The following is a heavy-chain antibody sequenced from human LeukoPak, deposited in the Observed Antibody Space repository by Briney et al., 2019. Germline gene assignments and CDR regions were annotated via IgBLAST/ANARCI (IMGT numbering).Heavy chain of an antibody. CDR3: ARDRRWELLRASAFDI. CDR1: GGTFSSYA. Sequence: SVKVSCKASGGTFSSYAISWVRQAPGQGLEWMGGIIPIFGTANYAQKFQGRVTITADESTSTAYMELSSLRSEDTAVYYCARDRRWELLRASAFDIWGQGTMVTVSS. J-gene: IGHJ3*02. V-gene: IGHV1-69*13. D-gene: IGHD1-26*01. CDR2: IIPIFGTA.